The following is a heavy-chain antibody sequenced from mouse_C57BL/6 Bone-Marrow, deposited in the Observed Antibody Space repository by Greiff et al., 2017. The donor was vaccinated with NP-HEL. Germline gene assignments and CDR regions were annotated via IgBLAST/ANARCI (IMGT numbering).Heavy chain of an antibody. CDR1: GFTFSDYG. J-gene: IGHJ3*01. D-gene: IGHD3-2*02. V-gene: IGHV5-15*01. CDR3: ARPDSSGYGFAY. Sequence: EVKLVESGGGLVQPGGSLKLSCAASGFTFSDYGMAWVRQAPRKGPEWVAFISNLAYSIYYADTVTGRFTISRENAKNTLYLEMSSLRSEDTAMYYCARPDSSGYGFAYWGQGTLVTVSA. CDR2: ISNLAYSI.